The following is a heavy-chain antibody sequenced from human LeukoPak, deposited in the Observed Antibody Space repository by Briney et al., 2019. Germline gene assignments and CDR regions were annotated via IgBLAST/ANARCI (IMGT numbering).Heavy chain of an antibody. J-gene: IGHJ4*02. V-gene: IGHV4-59*01. D-gene: IGHD3-9*01. CDR2: IYYSGST. Sequence: PSETLSLTCTVSGGSISSYYWSWIRQPPGKGLEWIGYIYYSGSTNYNPSLKSRVTISVDTSKNQFSLKLSSVTAADTAVYYCARVGRIDLYYFDYWGQGTLVTVSS. CDR3: ARVGRIDLYYFDY. CDR1: GGSISSYY.